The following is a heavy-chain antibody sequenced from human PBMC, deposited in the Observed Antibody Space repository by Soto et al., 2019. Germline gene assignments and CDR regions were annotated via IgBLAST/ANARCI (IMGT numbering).Heavy chain of an antibody. CDR3: S. J-gene: IGHJ5*01. CDR1: GFTFSSYS. Sequence: GGSLRLSCAAPGFTFSSYSMNWVRQAPGKGLEWVSSISSSSSYIYYADSVKGRFTISRDNAKNSLYLQMNSLRAEYSDNWFDSWGQGTLVTVSS. CDR2: ISSSSSYI. D-gene: IGHD6-13*01. V-gene: IGHV3-21*01.